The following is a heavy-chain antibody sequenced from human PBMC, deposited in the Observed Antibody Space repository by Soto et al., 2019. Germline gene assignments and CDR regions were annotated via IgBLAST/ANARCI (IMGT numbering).Heavy chain of an antibody. CDR3: SRVDDY. CDR1: GGSFSGYY. CDR2: INHRGST. J-gene: IGHJ4*02. Sequence: QVPLQQWGAGLLKPSETLSLTCAVYGGSFSGYYWSWIRQPPGRGLEWIREINHRGSTKYNPSLNSRVTITIDTTNNQYSLQQSSVTAADTAVYYCSRVDDYWGQGTLVTVSS. V-gene: IGHV4-34*02.